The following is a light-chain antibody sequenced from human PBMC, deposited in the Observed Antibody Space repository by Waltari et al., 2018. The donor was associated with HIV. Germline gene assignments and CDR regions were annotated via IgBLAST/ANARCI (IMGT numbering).Light chain of an antibody. Sequence: DIQMTQSPSSLSASVGDRVTISCRASQAINSFLNWYQQRPGKAPKLLIYSTSTLQSGVPSRFSGSVSGTDFTLTISSLQPDDFATYFCQQSSSVPTTFGQGTKVEIK. V-gene: IGKV1-39*01. CDR1: QAINSF. CDR3: QQSSSVPTT. J-gene: IGKJ1*01. CDR2: STS.